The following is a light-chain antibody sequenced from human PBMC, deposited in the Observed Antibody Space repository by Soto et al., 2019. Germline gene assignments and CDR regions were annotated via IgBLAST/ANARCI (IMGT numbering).Light chain of an antibody. CDR2: LNTDGSH. J-gene: IGLJ2*01. V-gene: IGLV4-69*01. CDR3: QTWDTGIHVV. CDR1: SGHSSYA. Sequence: QPVLTQSPSASASLGASVKLTCTLSSGHSSYAIAWHQQQPEKGPRYLMKLNTDGSHSKGDGIPDRFSGSSSGAECYLTISSLQSEDEADYYCQTWDTGIHVVFGGGTKLTVL.